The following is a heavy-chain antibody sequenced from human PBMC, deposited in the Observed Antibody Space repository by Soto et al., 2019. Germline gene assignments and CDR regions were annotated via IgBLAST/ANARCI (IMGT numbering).Heavy chain of an antibody. J-gene: IGHJ4*02. Sequence: EVQLLESGGDLVQRGGSLRLSCAASGFDVSNTHMSWVRQAPGKGLEWASVIYSGGYTNYADSVKGRFIVSRDSPKNTLYLQMDSLRAEDTAVYYCAREAIIVIATPEYYFDYWGQGTLVTVSS. D-gene: IGHD2-21*01. CDR3: AREAIIVIATPEYYFDY. CDR1: GFDVSNTH. CDR2: IYSGGYT. V-gene: IGHV3-66*01.